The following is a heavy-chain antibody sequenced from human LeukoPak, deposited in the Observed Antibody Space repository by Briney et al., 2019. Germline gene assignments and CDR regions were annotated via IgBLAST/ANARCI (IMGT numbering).Heavy chain of an antibody. CDR2: IIPIVGVA. CDR1: RGTFSSYA. J-gene: IGHJ4*02. Sequence: SVKVSCKASRGTFSSYALSSVRQAPGHGLEWMGTIIPIVGVAHYAQKFQGRATITADKSTSTAYMELSSLRSEDTAVYYCARDGEMATIYFDYWGQGTLVTVSS. V-gene: IGHV1-69*04. CDR3: ARDGEMATIYFDY. D-gene: IGHD5-24*01.